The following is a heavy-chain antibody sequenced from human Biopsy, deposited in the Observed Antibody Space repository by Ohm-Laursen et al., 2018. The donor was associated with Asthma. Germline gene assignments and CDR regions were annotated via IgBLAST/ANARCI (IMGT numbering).Heavy chain of an antibody. V-gene: IGHV4-30-4*01. D-gene: IGHD3-16*01. Sequence: TLSLTCTVSGGSISSGAYYWSWVRQPPGKGLEWIVYIYYIGSTYYNPSLKSRVAISLDTSKNQFSLKLSSVTAADTAVYFCARRGGVRRYFDYWGQGTLVTVSS. J-gene: IGHJ4*02. CDR2: IYYIGST. CDR1: GGSISSGAYY. CDR3: ARRGGVRRYFDY.